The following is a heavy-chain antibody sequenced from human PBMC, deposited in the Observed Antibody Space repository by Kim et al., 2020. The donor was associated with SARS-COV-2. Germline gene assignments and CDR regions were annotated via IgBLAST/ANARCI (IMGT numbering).Heavy chain of an antibody. CDR2: RGGT. Sequence: RGGTNYAQTFEGGVTITRDTTSNTAYMELSRLRSDDTAVYYCARDRGDYWGQGTLVTVSS. D-gene: IGHD3-10*01. J-gene: IGHJ4*02. CDR3: ARDRGDY. V-gene: IGHV1-2*02.